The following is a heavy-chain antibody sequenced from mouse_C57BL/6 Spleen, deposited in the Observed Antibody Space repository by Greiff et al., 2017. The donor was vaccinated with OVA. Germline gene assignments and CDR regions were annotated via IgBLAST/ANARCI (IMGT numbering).Heavy chain of an antibody. Sequence: QVQLQQPGAELVKPGASVKMSCKASGYTFTSYWITWVKQRPGQGLEWIGDIYPGSGSTNYNEKFKSKATLTVDTSSSTAYMQLSSLTSEDSAVYYCARALYDYDVSYCDYWGQGTTLTVSS. J-gene: IGHJ2*01. CDR3: ARALYDYDVSYCDY. CDR2: IYPGSGST. CDR1: GYTFTSYW. D-gene: IGHD2-4*01. V-gene: IGHV1-55*01.